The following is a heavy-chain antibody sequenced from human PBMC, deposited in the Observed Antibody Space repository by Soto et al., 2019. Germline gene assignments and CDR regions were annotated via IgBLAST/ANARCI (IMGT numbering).Heavy chain of an antibody. CDR2: IWYDGSNK. CDR1: GFTFSSYG. J-gene: IGHJ4*02. CDR3: ARDADNYDSSGYYFDY. V-gene: IGHV3-33*01. Sequence: PGGSLRLSCAASGFTFSSYGMHWVRQAPGKGLEWVAVIWYDGSNKYYADSVKGRFTISRDNFKNTLYLQMNSLRAEDTAVYYCARDADNYDSSGYYFDYWGQGTLVTVSS. D-gene: IGHD3-22*01.